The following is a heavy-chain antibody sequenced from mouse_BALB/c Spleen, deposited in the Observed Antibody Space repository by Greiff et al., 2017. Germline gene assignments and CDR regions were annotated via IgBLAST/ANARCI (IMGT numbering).Heavy chain of an antibody. J-gene: IGHJ3*01. CDR3: ARDGLGLGWFAY. CDR1: GYSITSGYY. V-gene: IGHV3-6*02. CDR2: ISYDGSN. Sequence: EVKLMESGPGLVKPSQSLSLTCSVTGYSITSGYYWNWIRQLPGNKLEWMGYISYDGSNNYNQALKNRISITRDTSKNQFFLKLNSVTTEDTATYYCARDGLGLGWFAYWGQGTLVTVSA. D-gene: IGHD3-1*01.